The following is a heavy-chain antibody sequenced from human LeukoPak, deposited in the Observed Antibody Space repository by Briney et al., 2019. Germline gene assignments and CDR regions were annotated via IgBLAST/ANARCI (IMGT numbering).Heavy chain of an antibody. D-gene: IGHD2/OR15-2a*01. CDR2: IYYTGNT. CDR3: ARAVSYPRADAFDI. Sequence: SETLSLTCTVSGVSISSSYSYWGWIRQPPGMGLEWIGSIYYTGNTYYNASLKSQVSISIDTSKNQFSLKLSSVTAADTAVYYCARAVSYPRADAFDIWGQGTMVTVSS. V-gene: IGHV4-39*07. CDR1: GVSISSSYSY. J-gene: IGHJ3*02.